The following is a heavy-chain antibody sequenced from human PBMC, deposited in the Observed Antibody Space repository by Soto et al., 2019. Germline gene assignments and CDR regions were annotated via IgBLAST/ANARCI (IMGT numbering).Heavy chain of an antibody. CDR2: IYYTGST. CDR1: GGSIYTGGFY. V-gene: IGHV4-31*03. CDR3: ATSLVTSRTRVDY. D-gene: IGHD1-26*01. J-gene: IGHJ4*02. Sequence: SETLSLTCTVSGGSIYTGGFYWSWIRQLPGKGLEWLGYIYYTGSTQYTPSLKSRLAISTDTSDNQFSLRLTSVTAADTAVYYCATSLVTSRTRVDYWGQGTLVTVSS.